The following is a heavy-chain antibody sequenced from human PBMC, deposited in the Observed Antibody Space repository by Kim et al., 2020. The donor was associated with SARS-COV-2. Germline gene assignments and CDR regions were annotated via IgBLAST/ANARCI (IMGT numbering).Heavy chain of an antibody. J-gene: IGHJ2*01. Sequence: SVKVSCKASGYTFTYRYLHWVRQAPGQALEWMGWITPFNGNTNYAQKFQDRVTITRDRSMSTAYMELSSLRSEDTAMYYCARSDLHYWYFDLWGRGTLVTVSS. CDR3: ARSDLHYWYFDL. CDR1: GYTFTYRY. V-gene: IGHV1-45*02. CDR2: ITPFNGNT.